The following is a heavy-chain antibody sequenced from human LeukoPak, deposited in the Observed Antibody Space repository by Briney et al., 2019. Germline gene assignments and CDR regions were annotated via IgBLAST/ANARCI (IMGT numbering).Heavy chain of an antibody. V-gene: IGHV3-11*01. D-gene: IGHD5-12*01. CDR3: ARGALLTRDSGYPVFAY. CDR1: GFTFSDYY. Sequence: GGSLRLSCAASGFTFSDYYMTWIRQAPGKGLEWVSYISTTSRTIYYAESVKGRFTISRDNAKMSVDLQMNSLSGEDTATYYCARGALLTRDSGYPVFAYWGQGTQVTVSS. J-gene: IGHJ4*02. CDR2: ISTTSRTI.